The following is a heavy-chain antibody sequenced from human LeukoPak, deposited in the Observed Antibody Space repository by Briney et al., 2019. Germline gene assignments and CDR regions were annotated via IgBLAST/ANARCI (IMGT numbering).Heavy chain of an antibody. J-gene: IGHJ5*02. CDR2: ISAYNGNT. CDR1: GGTFSSYA. CDR3: ARDQYNWNDDGGDWFDP. D-gene: IGHD1-20*01. V-gene: IGHV1-18*01. Sequence: ASVKVSCKASGGTFSSYAISWVRQAPGQGLEWMGWISAYNGNTNYAQKLQGRVTMTTDTSTSTAYMELRSLRSDDTAVYYCARDQYNWNDDGGDWFDPWGQGTLVTVSS.